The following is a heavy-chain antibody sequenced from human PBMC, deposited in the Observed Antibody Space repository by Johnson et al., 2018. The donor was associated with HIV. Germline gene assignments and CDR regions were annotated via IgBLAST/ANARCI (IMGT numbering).Heavy chain of an antibody. J-gene: IGHJ3*02. CDR3: AKGRYGAFDI. V-gene: IGHV3-30*18. D-gene: IGHD5-18*01. CDR2: ISYDGSNK. CDR1: GFTFSSYG. Sequence: QVQLVESGGGVVQPGRSLRISCAASGFTFSSYGMHWVRQAPGKGLEWVAVISYDGSNKYYADSVKGRFTISRDNSKNTLYLQMNSLRAEDTAVYYCAKGRYGAFDIWGQGTMVTVSS.